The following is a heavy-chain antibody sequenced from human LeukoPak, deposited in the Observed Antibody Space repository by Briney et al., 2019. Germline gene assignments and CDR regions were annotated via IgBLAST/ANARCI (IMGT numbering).Heavy chain of an antibody. V-gene: IGHV1-2*02. CDR1: GFTFTVYY. J-gene: IGHJ4*02. D-gene: IGHD2-21*02. CDR3: VREGNELLSKNFNY. CDR2: INPHSGVT. Sequence: GASVKVSCKASGFTFTVYYIHWVRQAPGQGLEWMGYINPHSGVTNSPQKFQGRVTMTTDTPISAAYMELSSLISDDTAMYYCVREGNELLSKNFNYWGQGTLVTVSS.